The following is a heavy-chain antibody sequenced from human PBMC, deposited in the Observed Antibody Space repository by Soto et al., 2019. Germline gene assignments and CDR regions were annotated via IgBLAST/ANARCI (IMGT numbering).Heavy chain of an antibody. CDR2: VYYTGST. CDR3: ARGPATAPDAY. CDR1: GGSINSNTYY. V-gene: IGHV4-39*07. D-gene: IGHD2-2*01. J-gene: IGHJ4*02. Sequence: SETLSLTCTVSGGSINSNTYYWGWIRQPPGKGLEYIGIVYYTGSTYAQKFQGRVTMTRDTSTSTVYMELSSLRSEDTAVYYCARGPATAPDAYWGLGTLVTVSS.